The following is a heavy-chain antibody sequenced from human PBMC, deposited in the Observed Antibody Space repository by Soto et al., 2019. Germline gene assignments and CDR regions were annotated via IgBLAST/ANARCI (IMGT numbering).Heavy chain of an antibody. CDR2: INSDGSNT. CDR1: GFTFSNYW. J-gene: IGHJ4*02. CDR3: ARRLDSSGHFDY. D-gene: IGHD6-19*01. Sequence: EVQLVESGGGLVQPGGSLRLSCAASGFTFSNYWIHWVRQAPGKGLVWVSRINSDGSNTSYAESVKGRFTISRDNTKNTLYLQMNSLRAEDTAVYYCARRLDSSGHFDYWGQGTLVTVSS. V-gene: IGHV3-74*01.